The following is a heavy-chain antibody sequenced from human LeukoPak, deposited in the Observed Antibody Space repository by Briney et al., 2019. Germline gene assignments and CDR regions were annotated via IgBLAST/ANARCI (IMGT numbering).Heavy chain of an antibody. D-gene: IGHD4-11*01. Sequence: ASVKVSCKASGGTFSSYAISWVRQAPGQGLEWVGGIISIFGTANNAQKFQGRVTITADESTSTAYMELSSLRSEDTAVYYCAITTWSLSYYYMDVWGKGTTVTVSS. V-gene: IGHV1-69*13. CDR3: AITTWSLSYYYMDV. J-gene: IGHJ6*03. CDR1: GGTFSSYA. CDR2: IISIFGTA.